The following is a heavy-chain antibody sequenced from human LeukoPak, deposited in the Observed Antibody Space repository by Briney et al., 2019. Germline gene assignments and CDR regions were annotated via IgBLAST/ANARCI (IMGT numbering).Heavy chain of an antibody. V-gene: IGHV3-23*01. CDR3: ARDSGYGFDAFDI. Sequence: GGSLRLSCAASGFTVSSNYMSWVRQAPGKGLEWVSAISGSGGSTYYADSVKGRFTISRDNAKNSLYLQMNSLRAEDTAVYYCARDSGYGFDAFDIWGQGTMVTVSS. D-gene: IGHD3-22*01. J-gene: IGHJ3*02. CDR1: GFTVSSNY. CDR2: ISGSGGST.